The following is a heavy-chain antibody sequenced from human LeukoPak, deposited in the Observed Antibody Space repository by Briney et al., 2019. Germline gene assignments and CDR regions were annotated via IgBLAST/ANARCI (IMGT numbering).Heavy chain of an antibody. CDR2: IYHSGST. Sequence: PSETLSLTCTVSGYSLSSNYYWAWIRQPPGKGLEWIGSIYHSGSTYYNPSLKSRVTISVDTSKNQFSLKLSSVTAADTAVYYCARVPLGAFDPWGQGTLVTVSS. D-gene: IGHD1-26*01. J-gene: IGHJ5*02. CDR1: GYSLSSNYY. V-gene: IGHV4-38-2*02. CDR3: ARVPLGAFDP.